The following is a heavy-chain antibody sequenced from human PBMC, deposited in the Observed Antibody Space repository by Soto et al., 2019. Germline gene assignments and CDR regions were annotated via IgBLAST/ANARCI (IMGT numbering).Heavy chain of an antibody. CDR2: INPATGGT. J-gene: IGHJ4*02. D-gene: IGHD5-12*01. CDR3: ARSTQYSASLQFDY. Sequence: QVRLVQSGAEVKKPGASVKVSCKASGYTFTDYFIHWVRQAPGQGLGWMGWINPATGGTVFAQNFQGRVTMARDTPFSTVDMELRGLRSGDTAFYYCARSTQYSASLQFDYWGQGTLVAVSS. V-gene: IGHV1-2*02. CDR1: GYTFTDYF.